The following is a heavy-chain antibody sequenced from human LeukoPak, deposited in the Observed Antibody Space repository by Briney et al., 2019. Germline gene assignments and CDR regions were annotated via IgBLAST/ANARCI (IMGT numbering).Heavy chain of an antibody. V-gene: IGHV4-59*01. Sequence: PSETLSLTCTVSGGSTSSYYWSWIRQPPGKGLEWIGYIYYSGSTNYNPSLKSRVTISVDTSKNQFSLKLSSVTAADTAVYYCARDDCSSTSCYFRWFDPWGQGTLVTVSS. CDR3: ARDDCSSTSCYFRWFDP. J-gene: IGHJ5*02. CDR1: GGSTSSYY. D-gene: IGHD2-2*01. CDR2: IYYSGST.